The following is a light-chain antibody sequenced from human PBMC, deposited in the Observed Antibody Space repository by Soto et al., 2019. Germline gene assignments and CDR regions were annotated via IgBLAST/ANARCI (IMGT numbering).Light chain of an antibody. Sequence: QSVLTQPPSAPGSPGQSDTITCTGTSSDIGGYNYVSWYQQHPGKAPKLLIYEVTKRPSGVPDRLSGSKSGNTASLTVSGLQADDEAEYYCCSNAGSHYYVFGNGTKVTVL. V-gene: IGLV2-8*01. CDR3: CSNAGSHYYV. CDR2: EVT. J-gene: IGLJ1*01. CDR1: SSDIGGYNY.